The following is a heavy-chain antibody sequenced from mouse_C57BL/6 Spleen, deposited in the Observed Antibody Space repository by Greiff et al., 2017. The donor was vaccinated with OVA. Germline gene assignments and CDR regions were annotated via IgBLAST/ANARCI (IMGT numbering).Heavy chain of an antibody. Sequence: QVQLQQPGAELVRPGSSVKLSCKASGYTFTSYWMHWVKQRPIQGLEWIGNIDPSDSETHYNQKFKDKATLTVDKSSSTAYMQLSSLTSEDSAVYYCARDYGRYYAMDYWGQGTSVTVSS. CDR2: IDPSDSET. J-gene: IGHJ4*01. V-gene: IGHV1-52*01. CDR1: GYTFTSYW. D-gene: IGHD1-1*01. CDR3: ARDYGRYYAMDY.